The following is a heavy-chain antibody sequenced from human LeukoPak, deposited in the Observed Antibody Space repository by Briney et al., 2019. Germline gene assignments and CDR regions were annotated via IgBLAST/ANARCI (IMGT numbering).Heavy chain of an antibody. J-gene: IGHJ6*03. V-gene: IGHV3-15*01. CDR1: GFTFSDYY. Sequence: KAGGSLRLSCAASGFTFSDYYMSWIRQAPGKGLEWVGRIKSKTDGGTTDYAAPVKGRFTISRDDSKNTLYLQMNSLKTEDAAVYYCTISIAVAGENYYYYMDVWGKGTTVTVSS. CDR3: TISIAVAGENYYYYMDV. CDR2: IKSKTDGGTT. D-gene: IGHD6-19*01.